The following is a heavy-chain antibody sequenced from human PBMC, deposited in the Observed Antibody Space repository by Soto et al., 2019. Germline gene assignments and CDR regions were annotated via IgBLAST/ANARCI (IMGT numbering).Heavy chain of an antibody. CDR3: ARGAMTTVTD. J-gene: IGHJ4*02. CDR1: GGSFSGYY. CDR2: INHSGST. Sequence: QVQLQQWGAGLLKPSETLSLTCAVYGGSFSGYYWSWIRQPPGKGLEWIGEINHSGSTNYNPSLKSRVTISVDTSKNQFSLKLRSVTAADTAVYYCARGAMTTVTDWGQGTLVTVSS. D-gene: IGHD4-17*01. V-gene: IGHV4-34*01.